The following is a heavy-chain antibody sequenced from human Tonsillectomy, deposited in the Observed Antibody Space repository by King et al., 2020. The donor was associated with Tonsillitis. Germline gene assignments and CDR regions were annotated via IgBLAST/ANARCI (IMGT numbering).Heavy chain of an antibody. CDR2: ISGDGGRT. CDR3: AKDQGKIAARRGGFDY. CDR1: GFTFDDYA. Sequence: VQLVESGGGVVQPGGSLRLSCAASGFTFDDYAMHWVLQAPGKGLEWVSLISGDGGRTYYADSVKGRFTISRDNSKNSLYLQMNSLRTEDTALYYCAKDQGKIAARRGGFDYWGQGTLVTVSS. J-gene: IGHJ4*02. D-gene: IGHD6-6*01. V-gene: IGHV3-43*02.